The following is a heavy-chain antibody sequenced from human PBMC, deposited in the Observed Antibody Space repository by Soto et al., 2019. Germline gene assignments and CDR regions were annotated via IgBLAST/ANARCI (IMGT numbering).Heavy chain of an antibody. CDR2: IYSDGNNK. J-gene: IGHJ4*02. D-gene: IGHD2-2*01. Sequence: QGQLVESGGGVVQPGRSLRLSCAASGFRFSKYGMHWIRQAPGKGLEWVAVIYSDGNNKYYADSVKGRFTISRDNSKNTLYLQMNSLTVEDPAVYYWANGWGSSIRCSSFDYWGQGTLVTVPS. CDR1: GFRFSKYG. V-gene: IGHV3-33*06. CDR3: ANGWGSSIRCSSFDY.